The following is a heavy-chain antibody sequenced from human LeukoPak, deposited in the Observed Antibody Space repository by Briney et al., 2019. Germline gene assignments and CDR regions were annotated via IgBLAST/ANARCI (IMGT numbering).Heavy chain of an antibody. CDR3: ARLPLHYYYDSSGYYYDY. V-gene: IGHV5-51*01. D-gene: IGHD3-22*01. Sequence: GESLKISCKGSGYSFTSYWIGWVRQMPGKGLEWMGFIYPGDSDTRYSPPFQGQVTISADKSISTAYLQWSSLKASDTAMYYCARLPLHYYYDSSGYYYDYWGQGTLVTVSS. J-gene: IGHJ4*02. CDR2: IYPGDSDT. CDR1: GYSFTSYW.